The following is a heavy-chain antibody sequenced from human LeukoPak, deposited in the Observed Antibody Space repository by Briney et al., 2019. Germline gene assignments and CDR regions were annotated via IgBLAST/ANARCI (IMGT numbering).Heavy chain of an antibody. D-gene: IGHD6-13*01. J-gene: IGHJ4*02. V-gene: IGHV4-39*07. Sequence: SETLSLTCTVSGGSISSSSYYWGWIRQPPGKALEWIGSIYYSGSTYYNPSLKSRVTISVDTSKNQFSLKLSSVTAADTAVYYCATEGPKTAAGNPPVYWGQGTLVTVSS. CDR3: ATEGPKTAAGNPPVY. CDR2: IYYSGST. CDR1: GGSISSSSYY.